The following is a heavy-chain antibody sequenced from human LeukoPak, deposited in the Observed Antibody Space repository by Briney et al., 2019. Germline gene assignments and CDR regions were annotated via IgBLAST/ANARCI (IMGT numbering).Heavy chain of an antibody. V-gene: IGHV4-34*01. CDR3: ARVLRPFTIFGVVFKSIDYFDY. D-gene: IGHD3-3*01. J-gene: IGHJ4*02. CDR2: INHSGST. Sequence: SETLSLTCAVYGGSFSDYYWSCIRQPPGKGLEWIGEINHSGSTNYNPSLKSRVTISVDTSKNQFSLKLSSVTAADTAVYYCARVLRPFTIFGVVFKSIDYFDYWGQGTLVTVSS. CDR1: GGSFSDYY.